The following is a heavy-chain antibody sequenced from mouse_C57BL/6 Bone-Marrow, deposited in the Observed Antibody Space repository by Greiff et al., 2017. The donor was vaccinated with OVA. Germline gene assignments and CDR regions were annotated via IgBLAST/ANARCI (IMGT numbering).Heavy chain of an antibody. D-gene: IGHD2-4*01. Sequence: EVKVEESGGGLVQPGGSLKLSCAASGFTFSDYYMYWVRQTPEKRLEWVAYISNGGGSTYYPDTVKGRFTISRDNAKNTLYLQMSRLKSEDTAMYYCARQGYDYDWYFDVWGTGTTVTVSS. CDR3: ARQGYDYDWYFDV. CDR2: ISNGGGST. J-gene: IGHJ1*03. CDR1: GFTFSDYY. V-gene: IGHV5-12*01.